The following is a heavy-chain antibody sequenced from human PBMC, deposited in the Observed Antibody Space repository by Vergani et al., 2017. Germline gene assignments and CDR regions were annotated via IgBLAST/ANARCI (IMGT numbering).Heavy chain of an antibody. CDR3: AKDGGLGYCSGGSCYPGY. D-gene: IGHD2-15*01. CDR1: GFTFSSYG. V-gene: IGHV3-30*18. Sequence: QVQLVESGGGVVQPGRSLRLSCAASGFTFSSYGMHWVRQAPRKGVEWVAVISYDGSNKYYADSVKGRFTISRDNSKNTLYLQMNSLRAEDTAVYYCAKDGGLGYCSGGSCYPGYWGQGTLVTVSS. CDR2: ISYDGSNK. J-gene: IGHJ4*02.